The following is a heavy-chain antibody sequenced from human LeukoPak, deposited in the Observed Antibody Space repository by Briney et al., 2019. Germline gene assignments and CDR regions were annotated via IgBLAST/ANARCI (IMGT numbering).Heavy chain of an antibody. CDR1: GFTFSSYA. V-gene: IGHV3-64*01. J-gene: IGHJ4*02. Sequence: GGSLRLSCAASGFTFSSYAMHWVRQAPGKGLEYVSAISSNGGSTYYANSVKGRFTISRDNSKNTLYLQMGSLRAEDMAVYYCWTYYYDSSGYYQDYDYWGQGTLVTVSS. D-gene: IGHD3-22*01. CDR2: ISSNGGST. CDR3: WTYYYDSSGYYQDYDY.